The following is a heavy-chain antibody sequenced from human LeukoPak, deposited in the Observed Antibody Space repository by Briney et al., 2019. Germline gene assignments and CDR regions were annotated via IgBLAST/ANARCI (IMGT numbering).Heavy chain of an antibody. D-gene: IGHD3-10*01. V-gene: IGHV3-23*01. CDR2: ISGSGGST. Sequence: PGGSLRLSCAASGFTFSSYAMSWVRQAPGKGLEWVSAISGSGGSTYYADSVKGRFTISRDNSKNTLYLQMNSLRAEDTAVYYCALLGDYHGSGSYSDYWGQGTLVTVSS. CDR3: ALLGDYHGSGSYSDY. CDR1: GFTFSSYA. J-gene: IGHJ4*02.